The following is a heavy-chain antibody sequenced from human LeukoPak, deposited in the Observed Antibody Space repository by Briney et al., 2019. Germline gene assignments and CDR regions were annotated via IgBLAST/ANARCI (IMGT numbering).Heavy chain of an antibody. CDR1: GVSIISSNYY. V-gene: IGHV4-39*01. J-gene: IGHJ4*02. CDR2: VFYTGNT. CDR3: ARRLGSSADGILKYYFDY. D-gene: IGHD6-13*01. Sequence: SETLSLTCTVSGVSIISSNYYWGWFPQPPGKSLEWIASVFYTGNTRHNSSLKSRVTISVDTSKNEFSLNLSSVTAEDTAVYYCARRLGSSADGILKYYFDYWGQGTLVTVSS.